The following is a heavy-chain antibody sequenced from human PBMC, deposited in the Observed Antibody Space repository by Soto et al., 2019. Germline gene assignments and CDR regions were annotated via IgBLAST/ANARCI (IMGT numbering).Heavy chain of an antibody. CDR2: IYYRGNA. CDR3: ASRGVRFGDIDY. D-gene: IGHD3-10*01. CDR1: DDSINSDKYY. Sequence: SETLSLTCSVSDDSINSDKYYWGWIRQPPGKGLEWIGSIYYRGNAYYNPSLQTRVTISLDKSRSQFSLKLSSVTAADTAVYYCASRGVRFGDIDYWGQGTLVTVSS. J-gene: IGHJ4*02. V-gene: IGHV4-39*07.